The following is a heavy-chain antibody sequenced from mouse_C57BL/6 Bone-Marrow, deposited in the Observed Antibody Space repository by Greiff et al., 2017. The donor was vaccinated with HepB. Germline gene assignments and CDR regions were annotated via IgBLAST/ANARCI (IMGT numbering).Heavy chain of an antibody. D-gene: IGHD2-1*01. CDR3: ARSLNGKKGYWYFDV. J-gene: IGHJ1*03. CDR2: IDPANGNT. V-gene: IGHV14-3*01. CDR1: GFNIKNTY. Sequence: EVQLQQSVAELVRPGASVKLSCTASGFNIKNTYMHWVKQRPEQGLEWIGRIDPANGNTKYAPKFQGKATITPDTSSNTAYLQLSSLTSEDTAIYYCARSLNGKKGYWYFDVWGTGTTVTVSS.